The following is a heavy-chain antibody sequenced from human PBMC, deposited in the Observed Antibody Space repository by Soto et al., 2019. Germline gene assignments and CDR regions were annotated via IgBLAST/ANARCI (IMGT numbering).Heavy chain of an antibody. Sequence: ASVKVSCKASGYTFTGYYMHWVRQAPGQGLEWMGWINPNSGGTNYAQKFQGWVTMTRDTSISTAYMELSRLRSDDTAVYYGARDPARGSYAFDIWGQGTMVTVSS. V-gene: IGHV1-2*04. CDR1: GYTFTGYY. CDR2: INPNSGGT. J-gene: IGHJ3*02. D-gene: IGHD3-10*01. CDR3: ARDPARGSYAFDI.